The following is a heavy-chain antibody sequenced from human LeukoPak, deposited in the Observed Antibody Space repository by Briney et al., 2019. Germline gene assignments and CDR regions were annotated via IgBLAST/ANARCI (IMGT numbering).Heavy chain of an antibody. D-gene: IGHD2-2*02. Sequence: ASVKVSCKASGYTFTGYYMHWVRQAPGQGLEWMGWINPNSGGTNYAQKFQGRVTMTRDTSISTAYMELSRLRSDDTAVYYCARGDIVVLPAGIPHNWFGPWGQGTLVTVSS. CDR3: ARGDIVVLPAGIPHNWFGP. CDR2: INPNSGGT. CDR1: GYTFTGYY. J-gene: IGHJ5*02. V-gene: IGHV1-2*02.